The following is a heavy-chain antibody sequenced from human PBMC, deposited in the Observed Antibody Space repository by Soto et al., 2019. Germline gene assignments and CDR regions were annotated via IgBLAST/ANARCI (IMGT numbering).Heavy chain of an antibody. CDR1: GGSFSGYY. Sequence: ETPSLTCAVYGGSFSGYYWSWIRQPPGKGLEWIGEINHSGSTNYNPSLKSRVTISVDTSKNQFSLKLSSVTAADTAVYYCARTEGLSSTSCYDVCDAFDIWGQGTMVTVSS. J-gene: IGHJ3*02. D-gene: IGHD2-2*01. V-gene: IGHV4-34*01. CDR3: ARTEGLSSTSCYDVCDAFDI. CDR2: INHSGST.